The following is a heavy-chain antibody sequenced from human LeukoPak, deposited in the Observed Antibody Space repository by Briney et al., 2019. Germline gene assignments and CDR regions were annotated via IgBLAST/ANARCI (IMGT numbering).Heavy chain of an antibody. CDR2: ISWDGGST. CDR3: AKDSYDSSGYYPDY. CDR1: GFTFDDYA. D-gene: IGHD3-22*01. J-gene: IGHJ4*02. V-gene: IGHV3-43D*03. Sequence: GGSLRLSCAASGFTFDDYAMHWVRQAPGKGLEWVSLISWDGGSTYYADSVKGRFTISRDNSKNSLYLQMSSLRAEDTALYYCAKDSYDSSGYYPDYWGQGTLVTVSS.